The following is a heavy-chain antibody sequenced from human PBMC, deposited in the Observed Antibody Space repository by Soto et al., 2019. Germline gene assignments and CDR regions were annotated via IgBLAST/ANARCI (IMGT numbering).Heavy chain of an antibody. CDR1: GFTFSSYA. CDR3: AKDTYYYGSGSYYYYGMDV. D-gene: IGHD3-10*01. J-gene: IGHJ6*02. V-gene: IGHV3-23*01. CDR2: ISGSGGST. Sequence: EVQLLESGGGLVQPGGSLRLSCAASGFTFSSYAMSWVRQAPGKGLEWVSAISGSGGSTYYADSVKGRFTISRDNSKNTLYLQMNSLRAEDTAVYYCAKDTYYYGSGSYYYYGMDVWGQGTTVTVSS.